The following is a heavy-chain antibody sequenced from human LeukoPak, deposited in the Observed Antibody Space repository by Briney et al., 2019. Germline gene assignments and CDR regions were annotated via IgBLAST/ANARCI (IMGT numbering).Heavy chain of an antibody. V-gene: IGHV1-8*03. CDR3: ARVAKDFWSGYFSDYMDV. D-gene: IGHD3-3*01. CDR2: MNPNSGNT. CDR1: GGTFSSYA. Sequence: ASVKVSCKASGGTFSSYAISWVRQAPGQGLEWMGWMNPNSGNTGYAQKFQGRVTITRNTSISTAYMELSSLRSEDTAVYYCARVAKDFWSGYFSDYMDVWGKGTTVTVSS. J-gene: IGHJ6*03.